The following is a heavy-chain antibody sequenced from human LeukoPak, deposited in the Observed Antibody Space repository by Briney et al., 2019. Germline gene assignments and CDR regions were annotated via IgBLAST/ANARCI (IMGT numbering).Heavy chain of an antibody. Sequence: GGSLRLSCAASGFTFSSYWMSWVRQAPGKGLEWVANIKQDGSEKYYVDSVKGRFTIPRDNAKNSLYLQMNSLRAEDTAVYYCARSFDNYYYYHMDVWGKGTTVTVSS. D-gene: IGHD3-16*01. J-gene: IGHJ6*04. CDR1: GFTFSSYW. V-gene: IGHV3-7*01. CDR2: IKQDGSEK. CDR3: ARSFDNYYYYHMDV.